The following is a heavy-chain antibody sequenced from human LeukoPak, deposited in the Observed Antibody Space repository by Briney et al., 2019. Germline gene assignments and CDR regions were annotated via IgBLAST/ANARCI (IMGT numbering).Heavy chain of an antibody. V-gene: IGHV3-21*01. CDR1: GFSFSSFN. D-gene: IGHD6-19*01. CDR2: ISSRQNDI. CDR3: AREVGSGSDYFDI. Sequence: GGSLRLSCAASGFSFSSFNMNWVRQTPGKGLEWVSSISSRQNDIQYADSLGGGFTVSRDNAKNSLYLQMNSLRAEDTAVYFCAREVGSGSDYFDIWGQRRLCSVSS. J-gene: IGHJ4*02.